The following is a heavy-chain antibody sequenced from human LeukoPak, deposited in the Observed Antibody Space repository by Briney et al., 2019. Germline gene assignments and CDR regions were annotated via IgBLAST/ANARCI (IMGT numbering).Heavy chain of an antibody. CDR2: INPNSGGT. CDR3: ARDSINQQLDPWYYYYMDV. D-gene: IGHD6-13*01. J-gene: IGHJ6*03. Sequence: GASVKVSCKASGYTFTGYYMHWVRQAPGQGLEWMGWINPNSGGTNYAQKFQGRVTMTRDTSISTAYMELSRLRSDDTAVYYCARDSINQQLDPWYYYYMDVWGKGTTVTVSS. CDR1: GYTFTGYY. V-gene: IGHV1-2*02.